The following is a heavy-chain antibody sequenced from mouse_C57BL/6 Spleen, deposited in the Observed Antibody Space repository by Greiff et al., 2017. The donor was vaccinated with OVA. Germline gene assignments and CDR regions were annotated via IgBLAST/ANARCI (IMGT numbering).Heavy chain of an antibody. V-gene: IGHV3-6*01. CDR3: ARVGTTVVAFDY. Sequence: EVKLMESGPGLVKPSQSLSLTCSVTGYSITSGYYWNWIRQFPGNKLEWMGYISYDGSNNYNPSLKNRISITRDTSKNQFFLKLNSVTTEDTATYYCARVGTTVVAFDYWGQGTTLTVSS. CDR1: GYSITSGYY. J-gene: IGHJ2*01. CDR2: ISYDGSN. D-gene: IGHD1-1*01.